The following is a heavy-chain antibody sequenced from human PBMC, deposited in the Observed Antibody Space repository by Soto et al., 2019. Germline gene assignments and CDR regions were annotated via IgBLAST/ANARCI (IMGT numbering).Heavy chain of an antibody. J-gene: IGHJ6*02. CDR3: ARGYGGLLLRSLGYYYGMDV. CDR2: INHSGST. D-gene: IGHD2-15*01. V-gene: IGHV4-34*01. CDR1: GGSFSGYY. Sequence: PSETLSLTCAVYGGSFSGYYWSWIRQPPGKGLEWIGEINHSGSTNYNPSLKSRVTISVDTSKNKFSLKLSSVTAADTAVYYCARGYGGLLLRSLGYYYGMDVWGQGTTVT.